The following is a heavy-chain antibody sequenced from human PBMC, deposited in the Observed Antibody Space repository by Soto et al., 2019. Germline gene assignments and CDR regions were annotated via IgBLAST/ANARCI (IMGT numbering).Heavy chain of an antibody. CDR3: TTALYDSSGYYLVLGN. J-gene: IGHJ4*02. CDR1: GFTFSNAW. CDR2: IKSKTDGGTT. D-gene: IGHD3-22*01. V-gene: IGHV3-15*07. Sequence: GGSLRLSCAASGFTFSNAWMNWVRQAPGKGLEWVSRIKSKTDGGTTDYAAPVKGRFTISRDDPKNTLYLQMNSLKTEDTAVYYCTTALYDSSGYYLVLGNWGQGTLVTVSS.